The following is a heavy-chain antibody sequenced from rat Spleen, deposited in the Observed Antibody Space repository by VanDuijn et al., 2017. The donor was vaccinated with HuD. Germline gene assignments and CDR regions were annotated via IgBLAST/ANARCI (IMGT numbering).Heavy chain of an antibody. CDR2: ISYDGGST. V-gene: IGHV5-20*01. D-gene: IGHD3-4*01. CDR3: TGSNPNWFAY. Sequence: EVQLVESGGGLVQPGRSLKLSCAASGFTFSDYYMAWVRQAPTKGLEWVASISYDGGSTYYRDSVKGRFTISKDNAKNTGYLQMTNLKSEDTAMYYCTGSNPNWFAYWGQGTLVTVSS. J-gene: IGHJ3*01. CDR1: GFTFSDYY.